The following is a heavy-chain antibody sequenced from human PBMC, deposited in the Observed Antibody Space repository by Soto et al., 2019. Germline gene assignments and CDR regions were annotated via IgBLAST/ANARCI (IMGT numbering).Heavy chain of an antibody. CDR2: IYYSGTT. D-gene: IGHD3-3*01. V-gene: IGHV4-59*01. CDR1: DGSISSYY. CDR3: ARAPNYAFWSGYPPSGMDV. Sequence: PSETLSLTCTVSDGSISSYYWSWIRQPPGKGLEWIGYIYYSGTTYYNPSLKSRVTISLDTSKSQFSLKLSSVTAADTAVYYCARAPNYAFWSGYPPSGMDVWGQGTTATVSS. J-gene: IGHJ6*02.